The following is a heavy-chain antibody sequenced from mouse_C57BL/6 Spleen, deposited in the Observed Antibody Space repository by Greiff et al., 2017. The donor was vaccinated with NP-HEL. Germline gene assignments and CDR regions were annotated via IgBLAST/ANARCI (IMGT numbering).Heavy chain of an antibody. Sequence: EVKLQESGGGLVKPGGSLKLSCAASGFTFSSYAMSWVRQTPEKRLEWVATISDGGSYTYYPDNVKGRFTISRDNAKNNLYLQMSHLKSEDTAMYYCARVNYAPYYFDYWGQGTTLTVSS. J-gene: IGHJ2*01. D-gene: IGHD1-1*02. CDR2: ISDGGSYT. CDR1: GFTFSSYA. CDR3: ARVNYAPYYFDY. V-gene: IGHV5-4*03.